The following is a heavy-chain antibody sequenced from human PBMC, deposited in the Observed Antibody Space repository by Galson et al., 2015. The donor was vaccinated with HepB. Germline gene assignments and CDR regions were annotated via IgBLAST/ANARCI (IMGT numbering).Heavy chain of an antibody. Sequence: SVKVSCKASGGTFSSYAISWVRQAPGQGLEWMGRIIPILGIANYAQKFQGRVTITADKSTSTAYMELSSLRSEDTAVYYCARDTMYYDFWSGEELYYYYGMDVWGQGTTVTVSS. D-gene: IGHD3-3*01. J-gene: IGHJ6*02. V-gene: IGHV1-69*04. CDR1: GGTFSSYA. CDR3: ARDTMYYDFWSGEELYYYYGMDV. CDR2: IIPILGIA.